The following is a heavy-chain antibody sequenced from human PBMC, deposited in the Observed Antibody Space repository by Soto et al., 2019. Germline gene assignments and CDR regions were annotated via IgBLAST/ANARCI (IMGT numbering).Heavy chain of an antibody. V-gene: IGHV1-69*01. J-gene: IGHJ6*02. CDR1: GGTFSSYA. CDR3: ATSRYGDYPRYYYGMDV. D-gene: IGHD4-17*01. Sequence: QVQLVQSGAEVKKPGSSVKVSCKASGGTFSSYAISWVRQAPGQGLEWMGGIIPIFGTANYAQKFQGRATITADESTSTAYMELSSLRSEDTAVYYCATSRYGDYPRYYYGMDVWGQGTTVTVSS. CDR2: IIPIFGTA.